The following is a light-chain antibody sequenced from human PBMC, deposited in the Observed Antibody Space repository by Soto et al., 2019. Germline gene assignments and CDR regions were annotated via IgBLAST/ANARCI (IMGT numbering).Light chain of an antibody. CDR3: GTWETSLSVWV. V-gene: IGLV1-51*01. J-gene: IGLJ3*02. CDR1: SSNIGKNF. Sequence: QSVLTQPPSVSAAPGQRVTISCSGGSSNIGKNFVSWFQQLPGTAPKLLIYDNNRRPSGIPDRFSGSKSGTSATPGISGLQTGDEADYYCGTWETSLSVWVFGGGTKVTVL. CDR2: DNN.